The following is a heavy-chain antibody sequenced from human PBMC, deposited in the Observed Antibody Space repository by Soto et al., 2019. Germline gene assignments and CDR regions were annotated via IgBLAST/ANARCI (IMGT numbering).Heavy chain of an antibody. CDR2: ISYDGSNK. CDR3: DSQLLFGELAFDY. Sequence: QVQLVESGGGVVQPGRSLRLSCVASGFTFSSYGMHWVRQAPGKGLEWVAVISYDGSNKYYADSVKGRFTISRDNSKNTLYLQINSLRAEDTAVYYCDSQLLFGELAFDYWGQGTLVTVSS. D-gene: IGHD3-10*01. V-gene: IGHV3-30*03. CDR1: GFTFSSYG. J-gene: IGHJ4*02.